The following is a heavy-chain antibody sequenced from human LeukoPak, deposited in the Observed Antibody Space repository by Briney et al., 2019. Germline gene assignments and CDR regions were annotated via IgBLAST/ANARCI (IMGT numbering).Heavy chain of an antibody. CDR2: ISSSGTTI. CDR1: GFTFSSYE. Sequence: GGSLRLSCAASGFTFSSYEMNWVRQAAGKGLEWVSYISSSGTTIYYADSVKGRFTISRDNSKNTLFLQMNSLRVEDTAIYYCAKDAAGPEYWGQGTRVTVSS. J-gene: IGHJ4*02. V-gene: IGHV3-48*03. CDR3: AKDAAGPEY. D-gene: IGHD6-13*01.